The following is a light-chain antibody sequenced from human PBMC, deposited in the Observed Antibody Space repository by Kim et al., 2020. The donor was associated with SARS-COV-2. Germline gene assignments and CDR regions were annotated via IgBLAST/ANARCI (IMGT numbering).Light chain of an antibody. CDR2: GAY. CDR1: ETVSNS. J-gene: IGKJ5*01. CDR3: QQYDNWPSSS. V-gene: IGKV3-15*01. Sequence: SPGEKVPPSCRASETVSNSIAWYQQKPGEIPRLLISGAYTRATGIPARFSGGVSGTEFTLTISSLRSEDFAVYYCQQYDNWPSSSFGQETRRGI.